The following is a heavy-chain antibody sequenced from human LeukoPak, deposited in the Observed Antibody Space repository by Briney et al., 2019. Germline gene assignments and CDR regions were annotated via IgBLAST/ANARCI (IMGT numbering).Heavy chain of an antibody. CDR1: GGSISSGGYY. J-gene: IGHJ4*02. CDR2: IYYIGST. V-gene: IGHV4-31*03. CDR3: AREPIYAHAFDI. Sequence: SETLSLTCTVSGGSISSGGYYWSWIRQHPGKGLEWIGYIYYIGSTYYNPSLKSRVTISVDTSKNQFSLKLSSVTAADTAVYYCAREPIYAHAFDIWGQGTLVTVSS. D-gene: IGHD2-2*01.